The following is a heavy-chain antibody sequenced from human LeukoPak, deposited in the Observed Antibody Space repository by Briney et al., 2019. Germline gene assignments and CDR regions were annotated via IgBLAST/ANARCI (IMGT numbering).Heavy chain of an antibody. CDR3: AKDHQGSEGYFDY. D-gene: IGHD3-10*01. V-gene: IGHV3-43*02. CDR1: GFTFDDYA. J-gene: IGHJ4*02. CDR2: ISGDGGST. Sequence: GGSLRLSCPASGFTFDDYAMHWVRQAPGKGLEWVSLISGDGGSTYYADSVKGRFTISRDNNKNSLYLQMNSLRTEDTALYYCAKDHQGSEGYFDYWGQGTLVTVSS.